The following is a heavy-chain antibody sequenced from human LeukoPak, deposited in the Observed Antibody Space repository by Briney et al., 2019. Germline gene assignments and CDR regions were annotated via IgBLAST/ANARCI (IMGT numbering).Heavy chain of an antibody. J-gene: IGHJ4*02. D-gene: IGHD3-16*01. Sequence: GGSLRLSCAASGFTFSSNWMHWVRQAPGKGLVWVSRINEDGSTTNYADSVKGRSTIFRDNAKNTLYLQMNSLRAEDTAVYYCVRDLGGRWGHWGQEPLVTFS. CDR2: INEDGSTT. V-gene: IGHV3-74*01. CDR1: GFTFSSNW. CDR3: VRDLGGRWGH.